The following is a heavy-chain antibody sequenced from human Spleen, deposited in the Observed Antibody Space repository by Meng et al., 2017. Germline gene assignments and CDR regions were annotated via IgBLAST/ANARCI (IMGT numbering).Heavy chain of an antibody. J-gene: IGHJ4*02. CDR1: GFSVSHNY. Sequence: GESLKISCAASGFSVSHNYMSWVRQAPGKGLEWVSGISASGGTPYYADSVKGRFTISRDNSKNTLSLQMNSLRAEDTAVYYCARGETGLLNYWGQGTLVTVSS. V-gene: IGHV3-23*01. D-gene: IGHD3-16*01. CDR2: ISASGGTP. CDR3: ARGETGLLNY.